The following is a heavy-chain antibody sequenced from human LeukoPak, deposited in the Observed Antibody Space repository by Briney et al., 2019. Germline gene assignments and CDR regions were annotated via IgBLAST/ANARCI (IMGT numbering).Heavy chain of an antibody. V-gene: IGHV1-18*04. D-gene: IGHD5-18*01. CDR2: ISTYNGNT. CDR1: GYTFISYG. Sequence: ASVKVSCKASGYTFISYGINWVRQAPGQGLEWRGWISTYNGNTNYAQKFQGRVTMTTDTSTSTAYMEVKSLRSDDTAVYYCAREWAGGYSYGPYLDYWGQGTLVTVSS. CDR3: AREWAGGYSYGPYLDY. J-gene: IGHJ4*02.